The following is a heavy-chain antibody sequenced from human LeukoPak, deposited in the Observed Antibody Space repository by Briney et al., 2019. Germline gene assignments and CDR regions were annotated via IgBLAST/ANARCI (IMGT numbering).Heavy chain of an antibody. CDR1: GFTFSGSA. V-gene: IGHV3-73*01. CDR2: IRSKANSYAT. J-gene: IGHJ4*02. Sequence: GGSLRLSCAASGFTFSGSAMHWVRQASGKGLEWVGRIRSKANSYATAYAASVKGRFTISRDDSKNTAYLQMNSLKTEDTAVYYCTVAPDRPLPEFDYWGQGTLVTVSS. D-gene: IGHD2-15*01. CDR3: TVAPDRPLPEFDY.